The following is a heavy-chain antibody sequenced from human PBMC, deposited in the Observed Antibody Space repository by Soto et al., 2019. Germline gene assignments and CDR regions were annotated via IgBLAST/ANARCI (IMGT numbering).Heavy chain of an antibody. V-gene: IGHV3-7*01. D-gene: IGHD2-8*01. J-gene: IGHJ5*02. CDR3: ARSSNGPRERFDP. Sequence: RLSCAASVFTFSSYWMSWVRQAPGKGLEWVANIKQDGSEKYYVDSVKGRFTISRDNAKNSLYLQMNSLRAEDTAVYYCARSSNGPRERFDPWGQGTLVTVSS. CDR2: IKQDGSEK. CDR1: VFTFSSYW.